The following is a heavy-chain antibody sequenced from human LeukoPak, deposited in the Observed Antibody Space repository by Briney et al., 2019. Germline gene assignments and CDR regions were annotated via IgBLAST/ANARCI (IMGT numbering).Heavy chain of an antibody. J-gene: IGHJ4*02. CDR2: IDPNSGNI. CDR1: GYTFTSSY. V-gene: IGHV1-46*01. D-gene: IGHD1-26*01. Sequence: GASVKVSCKASGYTFTSSYMHWVRQAPGQGLEWMGMIDPNSGNINYAKKFQGRVTVTRDTSTSTVYMELSSLSSEDTAVYYCAREPTSGSCYFDYWGQGTLVTVSS. CDR3: AREPTSGSCYFDY.